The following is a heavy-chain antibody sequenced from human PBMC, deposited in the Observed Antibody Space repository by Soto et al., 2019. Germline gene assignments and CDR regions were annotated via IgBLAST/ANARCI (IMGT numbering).Heavy chain of an antibody. Sequence: ASVKVSCKASGYTFTSYDINWVRQATGQGLEWMGWMNPNSGNTGYAQKFQGRVTMTRNTSISTAYMELSSLRSEDTAVYYCARGFHSGYDSAGNYYMDVWGEGTTVTVSS. V-gene: IGHV1-8*01. J-gene: IGHJ6*03. CDR3: ARGFHSGYDSAGNYYMDV. CDR2: MNPNSGNT. D-gene: IGHD5-12*01. CDR1: GYTFTSYD.